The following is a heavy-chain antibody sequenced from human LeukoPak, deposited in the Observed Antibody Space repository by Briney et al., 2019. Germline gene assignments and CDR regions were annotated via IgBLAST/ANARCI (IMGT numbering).Heavy chain of an antibody. CDR3: ARRWYYYFDY. CDR1: GGSISSSSYY. V-gene: IGHV4-39*01. CDR2: IYYSGST. Sequence: PSETLSLTCTVSGGSISSSSYYWGWIRQPPGKGLEWIGSIYYSGSTYYNPSLKSRVTISVDTSKNQFSLKLSSVTAADTAVYYCARRWYYYFDYWGQGTLVTVSS. D-gene: IGHD2-15*01. J-gene: IGHJ4*02.